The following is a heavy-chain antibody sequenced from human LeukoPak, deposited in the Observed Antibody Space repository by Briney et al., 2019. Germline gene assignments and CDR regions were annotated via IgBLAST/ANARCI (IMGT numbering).Heavy chain of an antibody. CDR2: IGGSGGSS. D-gene: IGHD3-10*01. CDR3: ARKAGYYYGSGDY. Sequence: GGSLRLSCAASGFTFSSYEMNWVRQAPGKGLEWVSAIGGSGGSSYYADSVKGRVTISRDNSKNTLYLQMNSLRAEDTAVYYCARKAGYYYGSGDYWGQGTLVTVSS. V-gene: IGHV3-23*01. J-gene: IGHJ4*02. CDR1: GFTFSSYE.